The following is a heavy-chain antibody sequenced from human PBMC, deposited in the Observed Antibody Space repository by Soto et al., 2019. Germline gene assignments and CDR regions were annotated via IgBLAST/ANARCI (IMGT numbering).Heavy chain of an antibody. V-gene: IGHV3-30*18. CDR2: TSYDGSNK. D-gene: IGHD1-26*01. J-gene: IGHJ6*02. CDR1: GFAFSRYG. Sequence: GESLKISCAASGFAFSRYGMHWVRQAPGKGLEWVAVTSYDGSNKYYADSVKGRFTISRDNSKNTVYLQMNSLRPEDTALYFCAKGGSGSHYYYNMDVWGQGTTVTVSS. CDR3: AKGGSGSHYYYNMDV.